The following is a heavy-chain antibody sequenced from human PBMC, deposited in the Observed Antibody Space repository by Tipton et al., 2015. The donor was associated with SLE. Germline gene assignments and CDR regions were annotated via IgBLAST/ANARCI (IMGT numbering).Heavy chain of an antibody. CDR3: ARVKLPGGAFDI. CDR2: ISYDGSNK. V-gene: IGHV3-30*04. Sequence: SLRLSCAASGFTFSSYAMHWVRQAPGKGLEWVAVISYDGSNKYYADSVKGRFTISRDNSKNTLYLQMNSLRAEDTAVYYCARVKLPGGAFDIWGQG. CDR1: GFTFSSYA. D-gene: IGHD2-15*01. J-gene: IGHJ3*02.